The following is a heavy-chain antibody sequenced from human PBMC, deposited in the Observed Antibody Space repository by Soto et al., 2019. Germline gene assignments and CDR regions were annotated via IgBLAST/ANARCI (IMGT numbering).Heavy chain of an antibody. D-gene: IGHD4-4*01. CDR3: AKDLYSNYGDAFDI. CDR2: ISWNSDNI. V-gene: IGHV3-9*01. CDR1: GFTFDDYA. Sequence: LRLSCAASGFTFDDYAMHWVRQAPGKGLEWVSGISWNSDNIVYADSVKGRFTISRDNAKNSLYLQMNSLGAEDTALYYCAKDLYSNYGDAFDIWGQGTMVTVSS. J-gene: IGHJ3*02.